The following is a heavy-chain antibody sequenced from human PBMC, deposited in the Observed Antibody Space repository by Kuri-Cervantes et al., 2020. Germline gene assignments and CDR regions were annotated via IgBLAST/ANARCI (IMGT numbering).Heavy chain of an antibody. Sequence: ASVKVSCKASGYTFTSYAMHWVRQAPGQRLEWMGWINAGNDNTKYSQKFQGRVTITRDTSASTAYMELSSLRSEDTAVYYCARYKRTNNHYMDVWGKGTTVTVSS. D-gene: IGHD1-14*01. J-gene: IGHJ6*03. V-gene: IGHV1-3*01. CDR3: ARYKRTNNHYMDV. CDR2: INAGNDNT. CDR1: GYTFTSYA.